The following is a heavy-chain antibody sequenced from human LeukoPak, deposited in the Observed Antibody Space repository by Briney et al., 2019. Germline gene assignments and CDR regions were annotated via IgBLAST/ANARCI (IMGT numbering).Heavy chain of an antibody. V-gene: IGHV3-7*01. Sequence: GGSLRLSCAASGFTFSNAWMSWVRQAPGKGLEWVANMKQDGSEKYYVDSVKGRFTISRDNAQNSLDLQMNSLRAEDTAVYYCARETFYYDSSGYYWDVFDIWGQGTMVTVSS. J-gene: IGHJ3*02. CDR2: MKQDGSEK. D-gene: IGHD3-22*01. CDR3: ARETFYYDSSGYYWDVFDI. CDR1: GFTFSNAW.